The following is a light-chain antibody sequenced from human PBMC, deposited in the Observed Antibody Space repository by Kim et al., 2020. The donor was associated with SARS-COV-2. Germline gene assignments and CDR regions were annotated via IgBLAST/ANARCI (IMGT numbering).Light chain of an antibody. CDR2: KAS. V-gene: IGKV1-5*03. Sequence: ASGGNRVTITSRASRDISTWVAWYQQKPGKAPKLLIYKASNLQSGVPSRFSGSGSGTEFTLTTSSLQADDVATYYCQQYKSYPWTFGQGTKVDIK. CDR1: RDISTW. CDR3: QQYKSYPWT. J-gene: IGKJ1*01.